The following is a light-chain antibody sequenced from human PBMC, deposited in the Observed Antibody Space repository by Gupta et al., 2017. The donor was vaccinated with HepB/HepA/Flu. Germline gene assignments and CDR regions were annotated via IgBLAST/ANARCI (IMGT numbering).Light chain of an antibody. CDR1: QSLVHSDGNNY. V-gene: IGKV2-24*01. CDR2: KIS. CDR3: RQAKQFPIT. Sequence: DIVMTQTPLSSPVTLGQPASISCRSSQSLVHSDGNNYLSWLQQRPGQPPRLLIYKISNRVSGVPDRFSGSGAGTDFTLKISIVEAEDVGVYYCRQAKQFPITFGGGTKVEIK. J-gene: IGKJ4*01.